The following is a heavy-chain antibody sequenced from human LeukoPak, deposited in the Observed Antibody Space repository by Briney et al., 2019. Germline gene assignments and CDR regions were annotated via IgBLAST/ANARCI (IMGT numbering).Heavy chain of an antibody. CDR3: AKERFDY. CDR1: GFTFSSYA. J-gene: IGHJ4*02. V-gene: IGHV3-23*01. CDR2: SGSGGST. Sequence: GGSLRLSCAASGFTFSSYAMSWVRQAPGKGLEWVSSGSGGSTYYADSVKGRFTISRDNSKNTLYLQMNSLRAEDTAVYYCAKERFDYWGQGTLVTVSS.